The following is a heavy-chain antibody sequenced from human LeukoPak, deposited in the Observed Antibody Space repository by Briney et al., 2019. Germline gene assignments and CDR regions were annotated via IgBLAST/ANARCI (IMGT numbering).Heavy chain of an antibody. Sequence: SETLSLTCAVYGGSFSGYYWSWIRQPPGEGLEWIGEINHSGSTNYNPSLKSRVTISVDTSKNQFSLKLSSVTAADTAVYYWARGPGWLVLGYWGQGTLVTVSS. D-gene: IGHD6-19*01. CDR3: ARGPGWLVLGY. CDR2: INHSGST. J-gene: IGHJ4*02. V-gene: IGHV4-34*01. CDR1: GGSFSGYY.